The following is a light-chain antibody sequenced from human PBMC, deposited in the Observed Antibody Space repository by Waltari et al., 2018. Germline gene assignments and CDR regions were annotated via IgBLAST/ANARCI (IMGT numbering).Light chain of an antibody. CDR1: QSISTW. CDR3: QHYNTYPVT. V-gene: IGKV1-5*03. J-gene: IGKJ2*01. CDR2: KAS. Sequence: DIQMTQSPSTVSASVGDRVTITCRASQSISTWLAWYQQKPGKAPKLLIYKASDLESGVPSMFSGSGSGTEFTLTISSLQPDDFATYYCQHYNTYPVTFGQGTKLDI.